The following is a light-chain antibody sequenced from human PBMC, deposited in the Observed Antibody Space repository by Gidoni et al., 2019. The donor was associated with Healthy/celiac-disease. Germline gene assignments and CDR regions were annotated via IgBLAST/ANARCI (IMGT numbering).Light chain of an antibody. V-gene: IGKV1-5*03. CDR3: QQYFSYPWT. J-gene: IGKJ1*01. CDR2: KAS. Sequence: DIQMTQSPSTLSASVGDRVTITCRASQSISSWLDWYQQKPGKAPNLLIYKASSLESGVPSRFRCSGSWTTFTLTIRSLQPDDFATYYCQQYFSYPWTFGQGTKVEIK. CDR1: QSISSW.